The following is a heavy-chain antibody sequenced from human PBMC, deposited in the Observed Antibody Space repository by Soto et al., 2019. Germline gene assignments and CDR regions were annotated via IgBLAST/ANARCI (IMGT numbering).Heavy chain of an antibody. V-gene: IGHV1-18*01. CDR1: GYSFTNYG. CDR3: ARDRGVAPPVAGNTHYYYYMDG. CDR2: ISASNGKT. Sequence: QDQLVQSGAEVKKPGASVTVSCKASGYSFTNYGITWVRQAPAQGREWMGWISASNGKTHYAQKRQGRVTMTTDASTSTAYMELRSLRSDATAVYYCARDRGVAPPVAGNTHYYYYMDGWGKGTTVIVSS. D-gene: IGHD6-19*01. J-gene: IGHJ6*03.